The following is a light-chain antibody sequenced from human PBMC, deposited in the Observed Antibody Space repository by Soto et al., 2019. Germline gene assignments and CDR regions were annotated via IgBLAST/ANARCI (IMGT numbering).Light chain of an antibody. CDR3: QQRSDWLPIT. CDR2: DAS. J-gene: IGKJ5*01. CDR1: QSVSNF. Sequence: EVVLTQSPATLSLSPGERATLSCRASQSVSNFLAWYQQRPGQAPRLLIYDASTRATGIPARFSGRGSGTDFTLTISSLEPEDVAVYYCQQRSDWLPITFGQGTRLEIK. V-gene: IGKV3-11*01.